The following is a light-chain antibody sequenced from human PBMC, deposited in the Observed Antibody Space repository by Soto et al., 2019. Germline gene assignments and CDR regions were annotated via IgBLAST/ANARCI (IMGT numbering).Light chain of an antibody. Sequence: EIVLTQSPGTLSLSPGERATLSCRASQSVSSSYLAWYPQKPAQPPRLLIYGASSRATGIPDRFSDSGSGTDFTLTISRLEPENVAVYYCQQYGSTPFTFGPGTKVDIK. V-gene: IGKV3-20*01. J-gene: IGKJ3*01. CDR1: QSVSSSY. CDR3: QQYGSTPFT. CDR2: GAS.